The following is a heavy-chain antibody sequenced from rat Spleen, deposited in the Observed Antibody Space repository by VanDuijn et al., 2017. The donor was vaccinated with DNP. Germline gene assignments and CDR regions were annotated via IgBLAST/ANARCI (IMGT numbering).Heavy chain of an antibody. J-gene: IGHJ2*01. D-gene: IGHD1-4*01. CDR1: GFIFQNFY. Sequence: EVQLMESGGDLVQPGRSMELSCTASGFIFQNFYMVWVRQTPTQGLEWVASISPGGGSTYYRDSVKGRFTISRDDSKSTLYLEMDSLRSDDTATYHCASIIAGIGYFDYWGQGVMVTVSS. CDR3: ASIIAGIGYFDY. CDR2: ISPGGGST. V-gene: IGHV5-25*01.